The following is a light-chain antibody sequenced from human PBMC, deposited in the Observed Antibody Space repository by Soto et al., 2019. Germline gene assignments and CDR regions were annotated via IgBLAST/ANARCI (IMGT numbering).Light chain of an antibody. CDR3: QHYNSYSEA. V-gene: IGKV1-5*03. CDR2: KAS. J-gene: IGKJ1*01. Sequence: IQLTQSPSSLSASVGDRVTITCRASQAIRAALGWYQQKPGKAPKLLIYKASTLESGVPSRFSGSGSGTEFTLTISSLQPDDFATYYCQHYNSYSEAFGQGTKVDIK. CDR1: QAIRAA.